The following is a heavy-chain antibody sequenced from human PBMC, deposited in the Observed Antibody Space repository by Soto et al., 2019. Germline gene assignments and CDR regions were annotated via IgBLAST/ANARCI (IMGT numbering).Heavy chain of an antibody. CDR1: GASISRYY. CDR3: ASRRSRGRALLFDP. V-gene: IGHV4-59*08. J-gene: IGHJ5*02. Sequence: SETLSLTCTVSGASISRYYWSWIRQSPGKGLEWIGYIYYSGSTYYNPSLKSRVTISVDTSKNQFSLKLSSVTAADTAVYYCASRRSRGRALLFDPWGQGTLVTVSS. D-gene: IGHD1-26*01. CDR2: IYYSGST.